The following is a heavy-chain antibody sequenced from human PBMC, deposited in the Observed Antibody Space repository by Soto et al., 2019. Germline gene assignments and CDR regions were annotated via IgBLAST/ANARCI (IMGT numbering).Heavy chain of an antibody. J-gene: IGHJ4*02. CDR2: IYHSGRA. CDR3: TANGFYSLDY. V-gene: IGHV4-39*07. D-gene: IGHD2-21*01. CDR1: GGSISSSSYY. Sequence: PSETLSLTCTVSGGSISSSSYYWGWIRQSPGQGLEWIGEIYHSGRAHYNPSLKTRVIISVDKSKNSFSLTLSSVTAADTAVYYCTANGFYSLDYWGQGSLVTVSS.